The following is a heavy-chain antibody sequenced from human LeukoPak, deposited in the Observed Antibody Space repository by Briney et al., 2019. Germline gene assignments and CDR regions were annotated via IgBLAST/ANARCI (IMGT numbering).Heavy chain of an antibody. J-gene: IGHJ6*03. CDR2: ISSTSSYI. CDR3: ARDGSRPGYMDV. V-gene: IGHV3-21*01. D-gene: IGHD1-14*01. CDR1: GFTFSSYT. Sequence: PGGSLRLSCAASGFTFSSYTMNWVRQAPGKGLEWVSSISSTSSYIYYADSVKGRFTISRDNAKNSLYLQMNSLRAEDTAVYYCARDGSRPGYMDVWGKGTTVTVSS.